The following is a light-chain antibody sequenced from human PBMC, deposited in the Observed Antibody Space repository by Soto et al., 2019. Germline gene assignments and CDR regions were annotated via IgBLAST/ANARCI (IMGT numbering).Light chain of an antibody. CDR2: EVT. CDR1: SGDIGSYNR. V-gene: IGLV2-14*01. CDR3: SSYAGSYSFFPRV. J-gene: IGLJ3*02. Sequence: QSALTQPASVSGSPGQSITISCTGTSGDIGSYNRVSWYQQHPGKAPKLIIYEVTDRPSGVSNRFSGSKSGNTASLTISGLQAEDEAEYYCSSYAGSYSFFPRVFGGGTKLTVL.